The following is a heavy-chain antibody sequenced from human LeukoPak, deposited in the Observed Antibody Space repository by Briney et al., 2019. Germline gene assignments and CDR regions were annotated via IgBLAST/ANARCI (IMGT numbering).Heavy chain of an antibody. Sequence: GGSLRLSCAASGFTFSSYAMAWVRQAPGKGLEWVSAISVSGGSTYYADSVKGRFTISRDNSKNTLYLQMNSLRAEDTAVYYCARDPYYDSSGYYYVPKMADYWGQGTLVTVSS. CDR3: ARDPYYDSSGYYYVPKMADY. D-gene: IGHD3-22*01. J-gene: IGHJ4*02. CDR1: GFTFSSYA. V-gene: IGHV3-23*01. CDR2: ISVSGGST.